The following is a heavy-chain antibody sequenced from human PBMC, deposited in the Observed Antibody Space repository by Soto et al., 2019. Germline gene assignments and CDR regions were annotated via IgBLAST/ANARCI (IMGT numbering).Heavy chain of an antibody. CDR3: ARDGPLRYFDWLLGDFDY. V-gene: IGHV1-18*01. CDR2: ISAYNGNT. D-gene: IGHD3-9*01. Sequence: GASVKVSWKASGYTFTSYGISLVRQAPGQGLEWMGWISAYNGNTNYAQKLQGRVTMTTDTSTSTAYMELRSLRSDDTAVYYCARDGPLRYFDWLLGDFDYWGQGTLVTVSS. J-gene: IGHJ4*02. CDR1: GYTFTSYG.